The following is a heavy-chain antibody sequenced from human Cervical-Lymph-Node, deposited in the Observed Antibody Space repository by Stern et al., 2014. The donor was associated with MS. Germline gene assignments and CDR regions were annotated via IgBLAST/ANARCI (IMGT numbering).Heavy chain of an antibody. D-gene: IGHD3-3*01. CDR2: FDPEDRET. J-gene: IGHJ6*02. CDR3: ATDRDDFRSGYSAPTKGYGLDV. CDR1: GYTLTELS. V-gene: IGHV1-24*01. Sequence: QVQLMQSGAEVKKPGASVKVSCKVSGYTLTELSMHWVRQAPGKGLEWMGGFDPEDRETIYAQKFQGRVTMTEDTSTDTAYMELSSLRSEDTAVYYCATDRDDFRSGYSAPTKGYGLDVWGQGTTVTVTS.